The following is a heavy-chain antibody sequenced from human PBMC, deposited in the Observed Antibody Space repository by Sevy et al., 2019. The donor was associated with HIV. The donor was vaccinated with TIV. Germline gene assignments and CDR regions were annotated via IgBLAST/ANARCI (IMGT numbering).Heavy chain of an antibody. CDR1: GFTFSQYG. D-gene: IGHD6-13*01. Sequence: GGSLRLSCAATGFTFSQYGMEWVRQAPGKGLEWVAFIRYDGSTKYYADSVKGRFTISRDNSKNKLYLQMNSLRPEDTALYSCAKHRDTLAAAAYLDHWGQGTLVTVSS. V-gene: IGHV3-30*02. CDR2: IRYDGSTK. CDR3: AKHRDTLAAAAYLDH. J-gene: IGHJ4*02.